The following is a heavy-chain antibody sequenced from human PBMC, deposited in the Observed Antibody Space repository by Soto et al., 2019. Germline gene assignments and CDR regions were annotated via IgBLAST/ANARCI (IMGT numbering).Heavy chain of an antibody. Sequence: PGGSLRLSCAASGFTFSSYWMHWVRQAPGKGLVWVSRINSDGSTITYADSVKGRFTISRDNAKNTLYLQMNSLRAEDTAVYYCARVTIFGVVSPPYMDVWGKGTTVTVSS. CDR2: INSDGSTI. J-gene: IGHJ6*03. D-gene: IGHD3-3*01. CDR1: GFTFSSYW. CDR3: ARVTIFGVVSPPYMDV. V-gene: IGHV3-74*01.